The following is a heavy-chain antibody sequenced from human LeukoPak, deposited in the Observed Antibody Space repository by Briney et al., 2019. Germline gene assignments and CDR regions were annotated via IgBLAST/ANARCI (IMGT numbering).Heavy chain of an antibody. V-gene: IGHV4-39*01. CDR1: GGSISSSSYY. D-gene: IGHD3-10*01. CDR2: IYYSGST. J-gene: IGHJ4*02. CDR3: ARLGRETIDY. Sequence: SETLSLTCTVSGGSISSSSYYWGWIRQPPGKGREWIGSIYYSGSTYYNPSLKSRVTISVDTSKNQFSLKLSSVTAADTAVYYCARLGRETIDYWGQGTLVTVSS.